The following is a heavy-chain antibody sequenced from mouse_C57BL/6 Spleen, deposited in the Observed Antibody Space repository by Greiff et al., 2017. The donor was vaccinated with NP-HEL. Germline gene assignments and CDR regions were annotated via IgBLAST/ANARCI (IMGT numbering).Heavy chain of an antibody. CDR2: IHPNSGST. Sequence: QVQLQQPGAELVKPGASVKLSCKASGYTFTSYWMHWVKQRPGQGLEWIGMIHPNSGSTNYNEKFKSKATLTVDKSSSTAYMQLSSLTSEDSAVYYCARGGVLWHYFDYWGQGTTLTVSS. J-gene: IGHJ2*01. D-gene: IGHD1-1*02. CDR3: ARGGVLWHYFDY. V-gene: IGHV1-64*01. CDR1: GYTFTSYW.